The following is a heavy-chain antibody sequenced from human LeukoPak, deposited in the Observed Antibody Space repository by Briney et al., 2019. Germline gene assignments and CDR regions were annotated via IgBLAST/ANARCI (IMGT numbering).Heavy chain of an antibody. D-gene: IGHD3-9*01. CDR3: ARGFDWLSYYFDY. J-gene: IGHJ4*02. V-gene: IGHV1-2*02. CDR1: GYTFTGYY. Sequence: ASVKVSCKASGYTFTGYYMHWVRQAPGQGLEWMGWINPNSGDTNYAQKFQGRGTMTRDTSISTAYMELSRLRSDDTAVYYCARGFDWLSYYFDYWGQGTLVTVSS. CDR2: INPNSGDT.